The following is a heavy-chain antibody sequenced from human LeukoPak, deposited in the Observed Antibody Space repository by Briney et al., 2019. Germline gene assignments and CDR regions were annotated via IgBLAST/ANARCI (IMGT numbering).Heavy chain of an antibody. CDR3: ARHVRKRGIAGAGTPGWFDP. V-gene: IGHV4-59*08. Sequence: PSETLSLTCTVAGVSISSYYWSWIRQTHGKGLEWIGYFHNGGGIHYSPSLLGRATISAETSKNQFSLSLSSVTAADTAVYYCARHVRKRGIAGAGTPGWFDPWGQGTLVTVSS. CDR1: GVSISSYY. D-gene: IGHD6-19*01. J-gene: IGHJ5*02. CDR2: FHNGGGI.